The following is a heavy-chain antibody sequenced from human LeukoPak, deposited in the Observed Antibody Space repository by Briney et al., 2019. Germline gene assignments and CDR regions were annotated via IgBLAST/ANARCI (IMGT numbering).Heavy chain of an antibody. V-gene: IGHV4-39*07. CDR2: IYHSGST. D-gene: IGHD6-19*01. J-gene: IGHJ3*02. CDR1: GVSISRSFYY. CDR3: ARGTLDPDIAVAGTISAFDI. Sequence: SETLSLTCSISGVSISRSFYYWGWIRQPPGKRLEWIGEIYHSGSTNYNPSLKSRVTISVDKSKNQFSLKLSSVTAADTAVYYCARGTLDPDIAVAGTISAFDIWGQGTMVTVSS.